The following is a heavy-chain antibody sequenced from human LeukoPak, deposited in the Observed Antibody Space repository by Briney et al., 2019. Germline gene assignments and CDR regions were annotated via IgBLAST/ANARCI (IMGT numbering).Heavy chain of an antibody. CDR1: GFTFSSYS. D-gene: IGHD1-26*01. J-gene: IGHJ4*02. V-gene: IGHV3-21*01. CDR2: ISSSSSSI. Sequence: VGSLRLSCTASGFTFSSYSMNWVRLAPGKGLQWVSSISSSSSSIYYADSLKGRFTISRDNAKNSLYLQMNSLRAEDTAVHYCARGGPGGALNCWGQGTLVTVSS. CDR3: ARGGPGGALNC.